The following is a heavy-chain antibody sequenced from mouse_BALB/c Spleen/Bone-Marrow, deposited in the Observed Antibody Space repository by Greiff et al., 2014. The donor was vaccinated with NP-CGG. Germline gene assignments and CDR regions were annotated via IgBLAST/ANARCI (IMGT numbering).Heavy chain of an antibody. J-gene: IGHJ2*01. V-gene: IGHV5-6*01. Sequence: VQLKGSGGDLVKPGGSLKLSCAASGFTFSSYGMSWVRQTPDKRLEWVATISSGGSYTYYPDSVKGRFTISRDNAKNTLYLQMSSLKSEDTAMYYCARQTYYDYDGYFDYWGQGTTLTVSS. CDR1: GFTFSSYG. D-gene: IGHD2-4*01. CDR3: ARQTYYDYDGYFDY. CDR2: ISSGGSYT.